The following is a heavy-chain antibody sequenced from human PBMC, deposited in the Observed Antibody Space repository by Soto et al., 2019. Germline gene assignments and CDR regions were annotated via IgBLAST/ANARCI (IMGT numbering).Heavy chain of an antibody. CDR1: GFTVSSNY. CDR3: ASSSGWPFDY. V-gene: IGHV3-53*01. D-gene: IGHD6-19*01. Sequence: GSLIISCAASGFTVSSNYMSWVRQAPGKGLEWVSVIYSGGSTYYADSVKGRFTISRDNSKNTLYLQMNSLRAEDTAVYYCASSSGWPFDYWGQGTTVTVSS. J-gene: IGHJ4*02. CDR2: IYSGGST.